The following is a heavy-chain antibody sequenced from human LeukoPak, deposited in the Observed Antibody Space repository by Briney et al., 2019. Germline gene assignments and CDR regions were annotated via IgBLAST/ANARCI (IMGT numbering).Heavy chain of an antibody. CDR3: ARFGYSYGPD. CDR2: IIPIFGIA. D-gene: IGHD5-18*01. Sequence: ASVKVSCKASGGTFSSYAISWVRQAPGQGLEWMGRIIPIFGIANYAQKFQGRVTITADKSTSTAYMELSSLRSEDTAVYYCARFGYSYGPDWGQGTLVTVSS. J-gene: IGHJ4*02. V-gene: IGHV1-69*04. CDR1: GGTFSSYA.